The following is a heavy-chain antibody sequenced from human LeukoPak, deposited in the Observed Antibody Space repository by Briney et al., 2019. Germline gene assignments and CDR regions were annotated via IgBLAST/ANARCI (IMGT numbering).Heavy chain of an antibody. CDR2: INWNGGST. V-gene: IGHV3-20*04. J-gene: IGHJ4*02. D-gene: IGHD2-21*02. CDR3: ATGGLPAVTWGYFDY. CDR1: GFTFDHFG. Sequence: GGSLRLSCAASGFTFDHFGMTLVRQAPGKGLEWVSGINWNGGSTDYADSVKGRFTIVRDNAKNSLHLQMNSLRAEDTAFYYCATGGLPAVTWGYFDYRGQGTLVTVSS.